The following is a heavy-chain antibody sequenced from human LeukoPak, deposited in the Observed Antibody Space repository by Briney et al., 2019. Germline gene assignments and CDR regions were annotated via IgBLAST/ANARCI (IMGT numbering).Heavy chain of an antibody. Sequence: GGSLRLSCAASAFIFSSYGMHWVRQAPGKGLEWVAAISYDGSNKYFRESVKGRFTISRDNSKNTLYLQMNSLRAEDSAVYYCARDRSDSSGYYYPLDYWGQGTLVTVSS. D-gene: IGHD3-22*01. V-gene: IGHV3-30-3*01. CDR2: ISYDGSNK. CDR3: ARDRSDSSGYYYPLDY. CDR1: AFIFSSYG. J-gene: IGHJ4*02.